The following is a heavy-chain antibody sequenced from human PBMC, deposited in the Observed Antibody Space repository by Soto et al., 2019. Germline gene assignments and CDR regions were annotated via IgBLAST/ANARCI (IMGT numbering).Heavy chain of an antibody. CDR1: GYTFTSNG. D-gene: IGHD3-10*01. Sequence: ASVKVSCKTSGYTFTSNGINWVRQAPGQGLEWMGWISPYNGKTNYAQKLQGRVTMTTDTSTSTAYMELGSLTSDDTAVYYCARFSMVRGVTRGAFDIWGQGTMVTVSS. CDR2: ISPYNGKT. CDR3: ARFSMVRGVTRGAFDI. V-gene: IGHV1-18*01. J-gene: IGHJ3*02.